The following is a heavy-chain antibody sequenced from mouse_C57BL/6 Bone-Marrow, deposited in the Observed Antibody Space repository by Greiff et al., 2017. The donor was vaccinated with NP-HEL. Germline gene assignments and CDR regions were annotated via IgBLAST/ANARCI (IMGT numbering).Heavy chain of an antibody. D-gene: IGHD2-4*01. Sequence: QVQLQQSGAELVRPGTSVKMSCKASGYTFTNYWIGWAKQRPGHGLEWIGDIYPGGGYTNYNEKFKGKATLTADKSSSTAYMQFSSLTSEDSAIYYCARRYDYSGLGWYAMDYWGQGTSVTVSS. CDR2: IYPGGGYT. V-gene: IGHV1-63*01. J-gene: IGHJ4*01. CDR1: GYTFTNYW. CDR3: ARRYDYSGLGWYAMDY.